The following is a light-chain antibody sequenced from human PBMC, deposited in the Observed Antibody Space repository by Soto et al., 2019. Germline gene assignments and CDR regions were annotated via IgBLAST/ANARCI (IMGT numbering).Light chain of an antibody. J-gene: IGKJ1*01. Sequence: EIVMTQSPATLSVSPGERATLSCRASQSVSNNYLAWYQQKPGQAPRLLIYGASTRATGIPARFSGGGSGTEFTLTISSLQSEDFAVYYCQQYNDWPGTFGQGTKVDIK. CDR3: QQYNDWPGT. CDR1: QSVSNN. V-gene: IGKV3-15*01. CDR2: GAS.